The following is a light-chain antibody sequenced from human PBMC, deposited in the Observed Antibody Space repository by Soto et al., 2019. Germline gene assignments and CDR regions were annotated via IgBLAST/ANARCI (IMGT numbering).Light chain of an antibody. CDR1: QSLLHSDGYNY. CDR3: MQALQTPAT. CDR2: LGS. Sequence: DIVMTQSPLSLPVTPGEPASISCRSSQSLLHSDGYNYLDWYLQKPGQSPQLLIYLGSNRASGVPDRFSGSGSSTDFTLKISRVEAEDVGVYYCMQALQTPATFGQGTKVEIK. J-gene: IGKJ1*01. V-gene: IGKV2-28*01.